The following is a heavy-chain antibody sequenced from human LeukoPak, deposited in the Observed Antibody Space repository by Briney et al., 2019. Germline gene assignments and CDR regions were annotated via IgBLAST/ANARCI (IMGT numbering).Heavy chain of an antibody. D-gene: IGHD1-26*01. CDR2: ISYDGSNK. Sequence: PGGSLRLSCAASGFTFSSYGMHWVRQAPGKGLEWVAVISYDGSNKYYADSVKGRLTISRDNSKNTLYLQMNSLRAEDTAVYYCAKGGLVGATTGWGQGTLVTVSS. CDR3: AKGGLVGATTG. V-gene: IGHV3-30*18. J-gene: IGHJ4*02. CDR1: GFTFSSYG.